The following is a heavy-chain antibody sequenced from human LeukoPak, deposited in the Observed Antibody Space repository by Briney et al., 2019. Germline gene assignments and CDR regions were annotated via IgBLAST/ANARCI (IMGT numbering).Heavy chain of an antibody. CDR1: GFTFSSYE. CDR3: ARGFTVPFYDY. V-gene: IGHV3-48*03. Sequence: GGSLRLSCAASGFTFSSYEMNWVRQAPGKGLEWVSYISSSGSTIYYADSVKGRFTISRDNAKNSLPLQMNSLRVEDTAVYYCARGFTVPFYDYWGQGTLVTVSS. J-gene: IGHJ4*02. CDR2: ISSSGSTI. D-gene: IGHD3-3*01.